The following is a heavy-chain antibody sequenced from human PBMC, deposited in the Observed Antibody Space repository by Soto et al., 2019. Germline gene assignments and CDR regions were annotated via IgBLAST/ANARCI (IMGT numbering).Heavy chain of an antibody. CDR1: GFTFSSYG. D-gene: IGHD6-13*01. J-gene: IGHJ6*02. CDR2: ISYYGSNK. CDR3: AKGDLWVAAAGNTHYYYGMDV. V-gene: IGHV3-30*18. Sequence: PGGSLRLSCAASGFTFSSYGMHWVRQAPGKGLEWVAVISYYGSNKYYADSVKGRFTISRDNSKNTLYLQMNSLRAEDTAVYYCAKGDLWVAAAGNTHYYYGMDVWGQGTTVTVSS.